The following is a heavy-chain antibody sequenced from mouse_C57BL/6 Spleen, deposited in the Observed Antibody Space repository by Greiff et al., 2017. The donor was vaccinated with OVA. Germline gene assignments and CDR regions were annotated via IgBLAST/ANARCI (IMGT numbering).Heavy chain of an antibody. CDR2: IDPETGGT. CDR1: GYTFTDYE. V-gene: IGHV1-15*01. D-gene: IGHD1-1*01. CDR3: PRRITTVVASFDC. J-gene: IGHJ2*01. Sequence: HLPQSGAELVRPGASVTLSCKASGYTFTDYEMHWVKQTPVHGLEWIGAIDPETGGTAYNQKFKGKAILTADKSSSTAYMELRSLTSEDSAVYYCPRRITTVVASFDCWGQGATLTVAS.